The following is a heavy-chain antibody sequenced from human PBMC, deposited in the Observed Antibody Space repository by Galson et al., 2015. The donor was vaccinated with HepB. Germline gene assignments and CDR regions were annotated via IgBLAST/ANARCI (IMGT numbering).Heavy chain of an antibody. CDR3: ARDYSYSAFDS. CDR1: GFSMSAYW. D-gene: IGHD4/OR15-4a*01. Sequence: SLRLSCAASGFSMSAYWMNWVRQAPGKGLEWLATINGDGSDTFHVASVRGRFTISRDTARNSLSLQMNSLRAEDTAAYYCARDYSYSAFDSWGQGTLVSVSS. J-gene: IGHJ4*02. CDR2: INGDGSDT. V-gene: IGHV3-7*05.